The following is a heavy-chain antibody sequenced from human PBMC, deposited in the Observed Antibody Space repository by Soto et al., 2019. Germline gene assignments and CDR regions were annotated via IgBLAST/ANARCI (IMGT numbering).Heavy chain of an antibody. V-gene: IGHV4-4*07. CDR2: IYTTGST. D-gene: IGHD3-22*01. CDR1: GGSISTYF. CDR3: AREGGYFDSSGSGVYHYHGVDV. Sequence: KTSETLSLICTVSGGSISTYFWSWIRQPAGGGLEWIGRIYTTGSTNYNPSLKSRVTMSLDTSRNQFSLKLSSVTAADTAVYYCAREGGYFDSSGSGVYHYHGVDVWGQGTTVTVSS. J-gene: IGHJ6*02.